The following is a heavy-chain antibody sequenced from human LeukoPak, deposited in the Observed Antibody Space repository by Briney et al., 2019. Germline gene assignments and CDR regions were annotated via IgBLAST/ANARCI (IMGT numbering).Heavy chain of an antibody. J-gene: IGHJ4*02. D-gene: IGHD5-24*01. Sequence: SETLSLTCTVSGGSIRSDDYYWSWIRQPPGKGLEWIGEINHSGSTNYNPSLKSRVTISVDTSKNQFSLKLSSVTAADTAVYYCARGPWWLQSHGRFDYWGQGTLVTVSS. CDR3: ARGPWWLQSHGRFDY. V-gene: IGHV4-34*01. CDR2: INHSGST. CDR1: GGSIRSDDYY.